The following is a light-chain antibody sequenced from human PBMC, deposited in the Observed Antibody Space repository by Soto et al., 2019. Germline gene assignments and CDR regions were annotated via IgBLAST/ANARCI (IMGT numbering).Light chain of an antibody. Sequence: DIQTTQSPSTLSASVGDRVTIICRASQSISSWLAWYQQKPGKAPKLLIYDASSLESGVPSRFSGSGSGTEFTLTISSLQPDDFATYYCQQYNSYSFGGGTKVDNK. CDR1: QSISSW. CDR2: DAS. V-gene: IGKV1-5*02. CDR3: QQYNSYS. J-gene: IGKJ4*01.